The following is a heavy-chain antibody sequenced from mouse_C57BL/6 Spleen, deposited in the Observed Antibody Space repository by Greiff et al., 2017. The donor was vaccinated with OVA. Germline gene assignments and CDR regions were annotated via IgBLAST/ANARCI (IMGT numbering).Heavy chain of an antibody. CDR1: GYSFTDYN. D-gene: IGHD1-1*01. J-gene: IGHJ1*03. Sequence: VQLQQSGPELVKPGASVKISCKASGYSFTDYNMNWVKQSNGKSLEWIGVINPNYGTTSYNQKFKGKATLTVDQSSSTAYMQLNSLTSEDSAVYYCASPLYGSSYWYFDVWGTGTTVTVSS. CDR2: INPNYGTT. CDR3: ASPLYGSSYWYFDV. V-gene: IGHV1-39*01.